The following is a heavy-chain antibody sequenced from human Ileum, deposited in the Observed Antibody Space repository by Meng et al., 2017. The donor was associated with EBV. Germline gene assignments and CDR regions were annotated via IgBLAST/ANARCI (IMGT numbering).Heavy chain of an antibody. J-gene: IGHJ4*02. CDR1: GLSLSTNGWG. CDR2: IYYDDYQ. D-gene: IGHD3-16*01. V-gene: IGHV2-5*02. Sequence: QITMKEVGPKLVKPTTPLTLTCSFSGLSLSTNGWGVGWIRQPPGKALEWLALIYYDDYQRYIPSLKTRLTITRVTSKSQVVLAMTNMDPVDTATYYCAHKPSGEDFFDYWGQGTLVTVSS. CDR3: AHKPSGEDFFDY.